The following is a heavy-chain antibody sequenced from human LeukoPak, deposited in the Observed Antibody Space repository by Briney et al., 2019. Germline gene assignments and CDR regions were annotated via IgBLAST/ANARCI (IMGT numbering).Heavy chain of an antibody. CDR2: ISTTSTTT. J-gene: IGHJ5*02. Sequence: PGGSLRLSCAASGFTFSDYDMNWVRQAPGKGLEWISYISTTSTTTYYADSVKGRFTMSRDNAKNSLYLQMNTLRADDTAVYYCARGPPLFDPWGQGTLVTVSS. CDR1: GFTFSDYD. V-gene: IGHV3-48*01. CDR3: ARGPPLFDP.